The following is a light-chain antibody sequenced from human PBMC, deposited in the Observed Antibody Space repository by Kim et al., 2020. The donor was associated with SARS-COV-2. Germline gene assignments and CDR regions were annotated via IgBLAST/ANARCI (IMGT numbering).Light chain of an antibody. V-gene: IGKV3-15*01. CDR3: QQYNSWPYT. CDR1: QSVGSN. J-gene: IGKJ2*01. Sequence: SVSRGERATLSCRASQSVGSNFAWYQQKPGQAPRLLIYAASNRATGIPARFSGSGSGSDFTLTISSLQSEDFAVYYCQQYNSWPYTFGQGTKLEIK. CDR2: AAS.